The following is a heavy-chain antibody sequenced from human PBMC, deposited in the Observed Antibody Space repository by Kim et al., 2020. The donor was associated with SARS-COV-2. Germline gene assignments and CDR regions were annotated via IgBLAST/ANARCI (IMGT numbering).Heavy chain of an antibody. CDR1: GFTFSSYG. CDR3: SRDQIGEFYGMDV. Sequence: VGSLRLSCAASGFTFSSYGMHWVRQAPGKGLEWLAVIWYDGSNKYYAASVKGRFTISRDNSKNTLYLQMNSLRAEDTAVYYCSRDQIGEFYGMDVWGQGTTVTVSS. CDR2: IWYDGSNK. J-gene: IGHJ6*02. V-gene: IGHV3-33*01. D-gene: IGHD3-10*01.